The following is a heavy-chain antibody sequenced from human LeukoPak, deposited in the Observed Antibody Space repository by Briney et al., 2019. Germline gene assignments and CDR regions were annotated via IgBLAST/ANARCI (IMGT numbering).Heavy chain of an antibody. CDR3: ARAPGYYGMDV. Sequence: PGGSLRLSCAASGFTFSSYWMHWVRQAPGKGLVWVSRINSDGSSTSYADSVKGRFTISRDNAKNTLYLQMNSLRAEDTAVYYCARAPGYYGMDVWGQGTMVTVSS. J-gene: IGHJ6*02. CDR2: INSDGSST. CDR1: GFTFSSYW. V-gene: IGHV3-74*01.